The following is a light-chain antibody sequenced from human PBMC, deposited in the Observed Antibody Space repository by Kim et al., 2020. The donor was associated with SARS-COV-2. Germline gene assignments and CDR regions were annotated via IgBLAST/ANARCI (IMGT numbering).Light chain of an antibody. CDR1: QSVSSN. Sequence: SVSPGERATLSCRASQSVSSNLAWYQQKPGQAPRLLIYGASTGATGFPARFSGSGSGTEFTLTISSLQSEDLAVYYCQQYNNWPLTFGGGTKLEI. J-gene: IGKJ4*01. CDR3: QQYNNWPLT. CDR2: GAS. V-gene: IGKV3-15*01.